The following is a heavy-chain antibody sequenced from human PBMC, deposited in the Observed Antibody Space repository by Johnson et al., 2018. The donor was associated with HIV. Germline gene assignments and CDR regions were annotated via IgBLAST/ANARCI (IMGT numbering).Heavy chain of an antibody. D-gene: IGHD6-19*01. CDR3: AKEASGWYHAGDAFDI. V-gene: IGHV3-30*18. CDR1: GFTFSSYG. J-gene: IGHJ3*02. CDR2: ISYDGSNK. Sequence: QVQLVESGGGVVQPGRSLRLSCAASGFTFSSYGMHCVRQAPGKGLEWVAVISYDGSNKYYADSVTGRLTISRDNSKNTLYLKMNSLRAEDTAVYYCAKEASGWYHAGDAFDIWGQGTMVTVSS.